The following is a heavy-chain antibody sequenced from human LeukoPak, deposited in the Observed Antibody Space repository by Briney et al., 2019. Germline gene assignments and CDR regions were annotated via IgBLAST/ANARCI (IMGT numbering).Heavy chain of an antibody. D-gene: IGHD4-17*01. Sequence: GGSLRLSCAASEFTFSSYAMHWVRQAPGKGLEWVAVISYDGSNKYYADSVKGRFTISRDNSKNTLYLQMNSLRAEDTAVYYCARETGSAVGSTDFDYWGQGTLVTVSS. CDR1: EFTFSSYA. CDR2: ISYDGSNK. V-gene: IGHV3-30-3*01. J-gene: IGHJ4*02. CDR3: ARETGSAVGSTDFDY.